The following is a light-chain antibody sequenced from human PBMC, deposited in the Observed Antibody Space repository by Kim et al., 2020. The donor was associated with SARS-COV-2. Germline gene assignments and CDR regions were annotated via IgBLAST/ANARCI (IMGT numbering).Light chain of an antibody. CDR3: QQTYSDPPWT. J-gene: IGKJ1*01. CDR2: GAS. V-gene: IGKV1-39*01. Sequence: SVGDRVTISCRASQTVDNHLTWYQQKPGRAPKVLIYGASNLQRGVPSRFSGSGSGTDFTLTISSLQPEDFATYYCQQTYSDPPWTFGQGTKVDIK. CDR1: QTVDNH.